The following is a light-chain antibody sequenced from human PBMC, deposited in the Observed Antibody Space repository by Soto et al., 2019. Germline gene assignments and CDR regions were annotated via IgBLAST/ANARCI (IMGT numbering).Light chain of an antibody. Sequence: EIVLTQSPATLALSPGEIDTLSCMARQSVGRHLAWYQQKPGQAPRLLIYDASNRATGIPARFSGSGSGTDFTLTISSREPEDLAVYYCQQRNNWPPVTFGGGTKVEIK. CDR3: QQRNNWPPVT. J-gene: IGKJ4*01. V-gene: IGKV3-11*01. CDR1: QSVGRH. CDR2: DAS.